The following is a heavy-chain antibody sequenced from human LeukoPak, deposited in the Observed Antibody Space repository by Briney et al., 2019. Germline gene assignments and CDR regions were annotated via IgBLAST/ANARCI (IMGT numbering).Heavy chain of an antibody. CDR2: IYSDGYT. V-gene: IGHV3-53*01. D-gene: IGHD4-17*01. CDR3: ARGGPSTTVTTSYSFFYMDV. J-gene: IGHJ6*03. Sequence: PGGSLRLSCAASGFSVGNKYMNWVRQAPGKGPEWVSVIYSDGYTYYAESVEGRFTISRDNFKNTLYVQMNSLSVEDTAVYYCARGGPSTTVTTSYSFFYMDVWGKGTTVTVSS. CDR1: GFSVGNKY.